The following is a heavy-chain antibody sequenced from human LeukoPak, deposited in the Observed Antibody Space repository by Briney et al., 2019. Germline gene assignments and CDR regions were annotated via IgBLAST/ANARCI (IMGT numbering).Heavy chain of an antibody. J-gene: IGHJ4*02. CDR1: GFTVSDNY. D-gene: IGHD3-22*01. CDR3: ARVTKIHYFDY. V-gene: IGHV3-53*05. CDR2: IYIAGGT. Sequence: PGGSLRLPCAVSGFTVSDNYMSWVRQAPGKGLEWVSVIYIAGGTYYADSVEGRFTISRDNSKNTLYLQMDGLGAEDTAVYYCARVTKIHYFDYWGQGSLVTVSS.